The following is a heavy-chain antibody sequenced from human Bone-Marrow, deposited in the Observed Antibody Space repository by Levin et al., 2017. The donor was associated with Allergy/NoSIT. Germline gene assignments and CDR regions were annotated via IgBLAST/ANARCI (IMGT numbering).Heavy chain of an antibody. Sequence: GESLKISCVASGFDFTTYAMHWVRQAPGKGLEWVALISYDGVKEFYSDSVRGRFTISRDNAKNTLYLQINSLSLEDTAVFYCARDEFSSSSAAWGIDYWGQGALVTVSS. J-gene: IGHJ4*02. D-gene: IGHD6-6*01. CDR2: ISYDGVKE. V-gene: IGHV3-30-3*01. CDR3: ARDEFSSSSAAWGIDY. CDR1: GFDFTTYA.